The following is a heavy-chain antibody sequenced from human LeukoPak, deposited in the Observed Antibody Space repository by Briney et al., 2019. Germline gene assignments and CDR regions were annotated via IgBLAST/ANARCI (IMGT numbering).Heavy chain of an antibody. CDR3: ARAGKYCGGDCSSASGDDAFDI. D-gene: IGHD2-21*02. V-gene: IGHV3-11*01. CDR1: GFTFSDYY. Sequence: GGSLRLSCAASGFTFSDYYMSWIRQAPGKGLEWVSYISSSGSTIYYADSVKGRFTISRDNAKNSLYLQMNSLRAEDTAVYYCARAGKYCGGDCSSASGDDAFDIWGQGTLVTVSS. CDR2: ISSSGSTI. J-gene: IGHJ3*02.